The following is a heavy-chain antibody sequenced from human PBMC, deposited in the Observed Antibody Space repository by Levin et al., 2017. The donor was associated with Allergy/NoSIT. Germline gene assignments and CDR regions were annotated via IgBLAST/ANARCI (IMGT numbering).Heavy chain of an antibody. CDR2: LNWNGGST. D-gene: IGHD3-10*01. Sequence: PGGSLRLSCAASGFTIDDYGMSWVRQTPGKGLEWVSGLNWNGGSTGYADSVKGRFTSSRDIAKNSLYLQMNSLRADDTALYYCARERQPVRGIISKAFDCWGQGTLVTVSS. CDR1: GFTIDDYG. V-gene: IGHV3-20*04. J-gene: IGHJ4*02. CDR3: ARERQPVRGIISKAFDC.